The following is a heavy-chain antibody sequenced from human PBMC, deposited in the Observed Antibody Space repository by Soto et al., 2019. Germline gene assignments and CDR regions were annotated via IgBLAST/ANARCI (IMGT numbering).Heavy chain of an antibody. Sequence: GSLRLSCAASGFTFSDYYMSWIRQAPGKGLEWVSYISSSGSTIYYADSVKGRFTISRDNAKNSLYLQMNSLRAEDTAVYYCARGSSQVATSQTSFDPWGQGTLVTVSS. CDR2: ISSSGSTI. CDR1: GFTFSDYY. D-gene: IGHD5-12*01. J-gene: IGHJ5*02. V-gene: IGHV3-11*01. CDR3: ARGSSQVATSQTSFDP.